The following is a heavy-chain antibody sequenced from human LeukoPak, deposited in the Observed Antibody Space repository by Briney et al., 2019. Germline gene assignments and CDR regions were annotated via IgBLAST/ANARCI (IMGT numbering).Heavy chain of an antibody. CDR2: ISYDGSNK. CDR1: GFTFSSYG. J-gene: IGHJ4*02. Sequence: PGGSLRLSCAASGFTFSSYGMHWVRQAPGKGLEWVAVISYDGSNKYYADSVKGRFTISRDNSKNTLYLQMNRLRAEDTAVYYCAKDPSKGGYCSSTSCYTGDYWGQGTLVTVS. CDR3: AKDPSKGGYCSSTSCYTGDY. D-gene: IGHD2-2*02. V-gene: IGHV3-30*18.